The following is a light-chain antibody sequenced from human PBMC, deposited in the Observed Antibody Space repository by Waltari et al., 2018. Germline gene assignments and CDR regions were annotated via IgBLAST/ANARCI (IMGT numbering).Light chain of an antibody. Sequence: DIQMTQFPSAVSASVGDRVTMTCRASQGISNWLAWYQQKPGKAPKLLIYGASILQTGVPSRFSAGGSGTDCTLTISNLQPADFATDFCQQGNSFPATFGQGTKVEIK. CDR1: QGISNW. J-gene: IGKJ1*01. CDR3: QQGNSFPAT. V-gene: IGKV1-12*01. CDR2: GAS.